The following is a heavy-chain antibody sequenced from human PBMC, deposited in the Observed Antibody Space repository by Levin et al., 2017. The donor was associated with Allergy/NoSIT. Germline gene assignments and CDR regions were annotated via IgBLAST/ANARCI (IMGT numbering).Heavy chain of an antibody. CDR2: VHHTGSV. D-gene: IGHD3/OR15-3a*01. Sequence: SETLSLTCSVSGGSVINYFWSWIRQPPGKQLEWIAYVHHTGSVDYNPSLKSRVTISLDTSKSQFSLRLTSVTAADTAVYYCARGRSGLPFDYWGQGTLVTVSS. CDR3: ARGRSGLPFDY. V-gene: IGHV4-59*02. J-gene: IGHJ4*02. CDR1: GGSVINYF.